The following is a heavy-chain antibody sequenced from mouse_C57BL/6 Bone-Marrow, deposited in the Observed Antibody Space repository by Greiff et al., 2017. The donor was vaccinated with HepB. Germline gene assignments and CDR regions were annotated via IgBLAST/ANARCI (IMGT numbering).Heavy chain of an antibody. CDR3: ARDDGYFLYYFDY. D-gene: IGHD2-3*01. J-gene: IGHJ2*01. V-gene: IGHV1-55*01. Sequence: VQLQQLGAELVKPGASVKMSCKASGYTFTSYWITWVKQRPGQGLEWIGDIYPGSGSTNYNEKFKSKATLTVDTSSSTAYMQLSSLTSEDSAVYYCARDDGYFLYYFDYWGQGTTLTVSS. CDR1: GYTFTSYW. CDR2: IYPGSGST.